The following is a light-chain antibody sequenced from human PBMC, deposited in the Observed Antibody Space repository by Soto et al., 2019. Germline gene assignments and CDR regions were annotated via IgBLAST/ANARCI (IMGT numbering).Light chain of an antibody. CDR2: DDR. CDR3: HLWHQTSVGA. Sequence: SYELTQPPSRSVAPGQTASITCGGHNIGAKGVHWYQQKNPGPAPVLVVFDDRARPSAIPERFSGSNSGNTATLTISRVEAGEEADYYCHLWHQTSVGAFAGGTQLTAL. CDR1: NIGAKG. J-gene: IGLJ2*01. V-gene: IGLV3-21*02.